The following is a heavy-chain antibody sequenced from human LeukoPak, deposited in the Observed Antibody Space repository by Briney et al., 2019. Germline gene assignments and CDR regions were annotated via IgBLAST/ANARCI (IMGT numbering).Heavy chain of an antibody. CDR2: IYYSGST. V-gene: IGHV4-59*01. J-gene: IGHJ4*02. Sequence: SETLSLTCTVSTGSISSYYWSWIRQPPGKGLEWIGYIYYSGSTNYNPSLKSRVTISVDTSKNQFSLKLSSVTAADTAVYYCARGYSYGPFDYWGQGTLVTVSS. CDR1: TGSISSYY. CDR3: ARGYSYGPFDY. D-gene: IGHD5-18*01.